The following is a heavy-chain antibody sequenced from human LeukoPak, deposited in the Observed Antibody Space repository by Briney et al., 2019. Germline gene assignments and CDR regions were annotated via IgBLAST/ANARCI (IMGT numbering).Heavy chain of an antibody. D-gene: IGHD3-16*01. J-gene: IGHJ6*02. V-gene: IGHV3-30-3*01. CDR2: ISYDGSNK. Sequence: GRSLRLSCAASGFTFSSYAMHWVRQAPGKGLEWVAVISYDGSNKYYADSVKGRFTISRDNSRNTLYLQVNSLRAEDTAVYYCARGGGLDVWGQGATVTVSS. CDR3: ARGGGLDV. CDR1: GFTFSSYA.